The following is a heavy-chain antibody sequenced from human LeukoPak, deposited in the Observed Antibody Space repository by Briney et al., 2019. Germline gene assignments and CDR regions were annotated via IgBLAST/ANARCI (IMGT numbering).Heavy chain of an antibody. D-gene: IGHD3-16*01. CDR2: IKRKTDGETT. V-gene: IGHV3-15*01. Sequence: GESLRLSCAASGLTFSNAWMSWVRQAPGEGLEWVGRIKRKTDGETTEYVAPVKGRFTISRDDSKNMLYLQMNSLKTEDTGVYYCATASSGLFYWGQGTLVTVSS. CDR3: ATASSGLFY. J-gene: IGHJ4*02. CDR1: GLTFSNAW.